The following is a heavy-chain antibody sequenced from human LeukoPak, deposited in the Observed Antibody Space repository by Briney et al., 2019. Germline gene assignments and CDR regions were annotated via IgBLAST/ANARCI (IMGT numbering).Heavy chain of an antibody. D-gene: IGHD3-10*01. V-gene: IGHV3-23*01. Sequence: PGGSLRLSCAASGFTFSTYVMNWVRQAPGKGLQWVSGISASGDSTYYTDSVKGRFTISRDNSKDTLFLQMNSLRAEDTAVYFCAGGRTTMDYHDYWGQGTLVTVSS. CDR1: GFTFSTYV. CDR3: AGGRTTMDYHDY. J-gene: IGHJ4*02. CDR2: ISASGDST.